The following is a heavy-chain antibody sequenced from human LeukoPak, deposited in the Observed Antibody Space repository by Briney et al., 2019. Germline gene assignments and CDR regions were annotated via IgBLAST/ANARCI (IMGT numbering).Heavy chain of an antibody. J-gene: IGHJ4*02. CDR3: ARGLSRSGSYYY. CDR1: GGSISSYY. D-gene: IGHD3-10*01. CDR2: IHHSGST. Sequence: SETLSLTCTVSGGSISSYYWSWIRQPPGKGLEWIGEIHHSGSTNYNSSLKSRVTISVDTSKNQFSLKLSSVTAADTAVYYCARGLSRSGSYYYWGQGTLVTVSS. V-gene: IGHV4-34*01.